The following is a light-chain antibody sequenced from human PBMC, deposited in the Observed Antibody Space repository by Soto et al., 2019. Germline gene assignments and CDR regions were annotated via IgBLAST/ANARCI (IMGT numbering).Light chain of an antibody. CDR2: DDD. J-gene: IGLJ1*01. CDR1: SSNIGGNS. V-gene: IGLV1-51*01. CDR3: GSWDSSLSAYV. Sequence: QSVLTQPPSVSAAPGQRVTISCSVSSSNIGGNSVSRYQQLPGTAPKLLIYDDDKRPSGIPDRFSGSKSGTSATLGITGFQTGDEADYYCGSWDSSLSAYVFGTGTKVTVL.